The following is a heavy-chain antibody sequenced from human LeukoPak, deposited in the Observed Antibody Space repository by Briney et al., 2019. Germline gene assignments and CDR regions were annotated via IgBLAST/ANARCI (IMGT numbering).Heavy chain of an antibody. CDR3: AKVLAAAEGNFDY. Sequence: GGSLRLSCAVSGFNFNSYEMTWVRQAPGKGLEWVSYISRSGRVTHYADSVRGRFTIARDDAKNSLYLQMNSLRAEDTAVYYCAKVLAAAEGNFDYWGQGTLVTVSS. D-gene: IGHD6-13*01. CDR2: ISRSGRVT. V-gene: IGHV3-48*03. CDR1: GFNFNSYE. J-gene: IGHJ4*02.